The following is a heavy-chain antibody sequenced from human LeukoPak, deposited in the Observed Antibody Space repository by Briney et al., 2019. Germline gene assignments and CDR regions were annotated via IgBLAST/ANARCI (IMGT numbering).Heavy chain of an antibody. CDR3: VTTWGAHYWYFDL. CDR2: IKPDGSDT. Sequence: GGSLRLSCGASGFTFTTHWIHWVRQAPGKGLVWVSRIKPDGSDTNYADSMKGRFTISRDNAKNSLYLQMNSLRAEDTAVYYCVTTWGAHYWYFDLWGRGALVTVSS. J-gene: IGHJ2*01. CDR1: GFTFTTHW. D-gene: IGHD1-26*01. V-gene: IGHV3-74*01.